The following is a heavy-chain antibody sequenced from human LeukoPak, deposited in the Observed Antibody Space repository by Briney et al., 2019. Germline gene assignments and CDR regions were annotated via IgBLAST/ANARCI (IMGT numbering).Heavy chain of an antibody. Sequence: SETLSLTCSVSGASISDSYWTWIRQPPGKTLEWIGYIYYTGDNDYNPSLKSRVTMSVDTSKSHLSLKLTSVTAADTAVYYCARFTARAREIDYWGQGILVTVSS. CDR1: GASISDSY. CDR3: ARFTARAREIDY. CDR2: IYYTGDN. V-gene: IGHV4-59*08. D-gene: IGHD6-6*01. J-gene: IGHJ4*02.